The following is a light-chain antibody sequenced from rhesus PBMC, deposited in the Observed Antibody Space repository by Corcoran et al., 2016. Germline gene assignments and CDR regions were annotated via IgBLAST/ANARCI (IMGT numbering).Light chain of an antibody. Sequence: SPSSLSASVGDTVTITCRASQGISSRLAWYQQKPGKAPKLLIYKASSLQSGVPSRFSGSGSGTDFTLTISNLQSEDFATYYCQQYNSRPFTFGPGTKLDIK. CDR2: KAS. CDR1: QGISSR. J-gene: IGKJ3*01. CDR3: QQYNSRPFT. V-gene: IGKV1-22*01.